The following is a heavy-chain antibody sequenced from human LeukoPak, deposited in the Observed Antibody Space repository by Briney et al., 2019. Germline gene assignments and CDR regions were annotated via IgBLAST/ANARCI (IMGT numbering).Heavy chain of an antibody. J-gene: IGHJ4*02. CDR3: SRVGPRDTVYDS. V-gene: IGHV4-30-4*08. Sequence: PSQTLSLTCTVSGGSISSGGYYWSWIRQHPGKGLEWIGYIYYSGSTYYNPSLKSRVTMSVDTSKNQFSLKLNSVTAADTAVYYCSRVGPRDTVYDSWGQGTLVTVSS. CDR1: GGSISSGGYY. D-gene: IGHD5/OR15-5a*01. CDR2: IYYSGST.